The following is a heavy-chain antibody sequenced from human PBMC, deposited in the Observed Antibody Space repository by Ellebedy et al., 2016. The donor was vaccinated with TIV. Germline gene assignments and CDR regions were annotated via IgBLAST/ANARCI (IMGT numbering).Heavy chain of an antibody. J-gene: IGHJ4*02. CDR1: GGPISSYY. V-gene: IGHV4-4*07. CDR2: IYSGGTT. D-gene: IGHD5-12*01. Sequence: MPSETLSLPCTVSGGPISSYYWSWIRQPPGKGLEWIGRIYSGGTTNYNPSLKSRVTMSVDTSQNQFSLKLTSVTAADTALYYCASQRGFHSGWTFVYWGLGTQVTVSS. CDR3: ASQRGFHSGWTFVY.